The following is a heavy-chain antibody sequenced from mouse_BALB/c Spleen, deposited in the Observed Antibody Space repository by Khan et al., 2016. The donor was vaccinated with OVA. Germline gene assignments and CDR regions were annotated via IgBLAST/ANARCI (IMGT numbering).Heavy chain of an antibody. D-gene: IGHD2-10*02. CDR1: GFAFSSYD. Sequence: EVELVESGGGLVKPGGSLKLSCAASGFAFSSYDMSWVRQTPEKRLTWVAYTSSGGGITYYPDTVKGRFTISRDNAKNTLYLQMSSLNSKDTAMYYCARHADWVWAMDYWGQGTSVTVSS. CDR2: TSSGGGIT. J-gene: IGHJ4*01. CDR3: ARHADWVWAMDY. V-gene: IGHV5-12-1*01.